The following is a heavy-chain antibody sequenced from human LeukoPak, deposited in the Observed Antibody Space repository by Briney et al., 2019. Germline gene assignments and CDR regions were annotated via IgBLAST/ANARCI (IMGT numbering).Heavy chain of an antibody. Sequence: ASVKVFCKASGYTFTSYYMHWVRQAPGQGLEWMGIINPSGGSTSYARKFQGRVTMTRDTSTSTVYMELSSLRSEDTAVYYCASRNTVAGRRSGWYGMDVWGQGTTVTVSS. CDR1: GYTFTSYY. J-gene: IGHJ6*02. V-gene: IGHV1-46*01. D-gene: IGHD6-19*01. CDR3: ASRNTVAGRRSGWYGMDV. CDR2: INPSGGST.